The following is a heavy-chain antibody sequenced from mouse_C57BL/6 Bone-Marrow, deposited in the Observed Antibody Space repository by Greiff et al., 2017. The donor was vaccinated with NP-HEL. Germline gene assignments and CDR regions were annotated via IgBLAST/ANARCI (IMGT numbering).Heavy chain of an antibody. CDR3: AREGTTVGWYFDV. J-gene: IGHJ1*03. CDR1: GYTFTDYN. CDR2: INPNNGGT. Sequence: VQLQQSGPELVKPGASVKMSCKASGYTFTDYNMHWVKQSHGKSLEWIGYINPNNGGTSYNQKFKGKATLTVNKSSSTAYMELRSLTSEDSAVYYCAREGTTVGWYFDVRGTGTTVTVSS. V-gene: IGHV1-22*01. D-gene: IGHD1-1*01.